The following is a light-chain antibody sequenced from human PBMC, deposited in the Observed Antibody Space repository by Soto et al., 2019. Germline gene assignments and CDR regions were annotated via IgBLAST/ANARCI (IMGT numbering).Light chain of an antibody. Sequence: QSALTQPASVSASPGQSITISCTGTSSDVGYFNYVSWYQQHPGKAPKLMIYDVSNRPSGVSNRFSGSKSGNTASLTISGLQPEDEADYYCSSFTSTSPLYVFGTGTKVTVL. CDR1: SSDVGYFNY. J-gene: IGLJ1*01. CDR3: SSFTSTSPLYV. CDR2: DVS. V-gene: IGLV2-14*03.